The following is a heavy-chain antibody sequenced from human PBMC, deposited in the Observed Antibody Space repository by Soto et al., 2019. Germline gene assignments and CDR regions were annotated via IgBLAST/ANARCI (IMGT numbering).Heavy chain of an antibody. J-gene: IGHJ6*02. CDR3: AKEHTAIALYYYGMDV. CDR1: GFTFSSYA. D-gene: IGHD5-18*01. Sequence: EVQLLESGGGLVQPGGSLRLSCAASGFTFSSYAMSWVRQAPGKGLEWVSAISGRGGSTYYADSVKGRFTISRDNSKNTLYLQMNSLRAEDTAVYYCAKEHTAIALYYYGMDVWGQETTVTVSS. CDR2: ISGRGGST. V-gene: IGHV3-23*01.